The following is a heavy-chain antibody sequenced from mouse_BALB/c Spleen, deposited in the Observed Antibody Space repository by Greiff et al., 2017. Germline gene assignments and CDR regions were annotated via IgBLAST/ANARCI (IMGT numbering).Heavy chain of an antibody. Sequence: QVHVKQSGAELARPGASVKLSCKASGYTFTSYWMQWVKQRPGQGLEWIGAIYPGDGDTRYTQKFKGKATLTADKSSSTAYMQLSSLASEDSAVYYCARDYYGSRAYYFDYWGQGTTLTVSS. D-gene: IGHD1-1*01. V-gene: IGHV1-87*01. J-gene: IGHJ2*01. CDR3: ARDYYGSRAYYFDY. CDR2: IYPGDGDT. CDR1: GYTFTSYW.